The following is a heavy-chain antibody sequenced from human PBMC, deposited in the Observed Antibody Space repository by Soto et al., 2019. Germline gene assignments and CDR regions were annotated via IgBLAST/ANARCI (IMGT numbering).Heavy chain of an antibody. V-gene: IGHV3-23*01. CDR2: MSATGGST. D-gene: IGHD5-18*01. J-gene: IGHJ3*02. Sequence: QLLESGGDLIQPGGSLRLSCAASGFSLSSYSMSWVRQAPGKGLEWVSGMSATGGSTYYVDSVKGRFIISRDNSWKTLYLQMNSLRADDTAVYYCAKSWGDTWQESAFHIWGLGTMVTVSA. CDR3: AKSWGDTWQESAFHI. CDR1: GFSLSSYS.